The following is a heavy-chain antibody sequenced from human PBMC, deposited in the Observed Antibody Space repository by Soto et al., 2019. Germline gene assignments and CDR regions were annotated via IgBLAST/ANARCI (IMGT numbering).Heavy chain of an antibody. CDR3: ARGIEGWFYFDS. Sequence: SETLSLTCTVSGGSISSYYWSWIRQPPGKGLEWIGYIYYSGSTNYNPSLKSRVTISVDTSKNQFSLKLSSVTAADTAVYYCARGIEGWFYFDSWGQGTTVTVSS. J-gene: IGHJ4*03. V-gene: IGHV4-59*01. CDR2: IYYSGST. D-gene: IGHD6-19*01. CDR1: GGSISSYY.